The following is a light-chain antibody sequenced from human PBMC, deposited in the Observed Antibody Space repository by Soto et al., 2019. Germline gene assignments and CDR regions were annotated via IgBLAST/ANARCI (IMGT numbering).Light chain of an antibody. CDR2: GAS. CDR3: QQYHHWPLYT. Sequence: ELVMTQSPAILSVSPGERVTLSCRASQSVTRNLAWYQHKPGQAPRLLISGASTRATGIPARFSGSGSGTEFTLTISNLQSEDFAVCYCQQYHHWPLYTFGQGTKLEIK. V-gene: IGKV3D-15*01. J-gene: IGKJ2*01. CDR1: QSVTRN.